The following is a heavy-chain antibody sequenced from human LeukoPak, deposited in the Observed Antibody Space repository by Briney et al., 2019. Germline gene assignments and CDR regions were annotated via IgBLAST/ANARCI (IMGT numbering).Heavy chain of an antibody. J-gene: IGHJ3*02. D-gene: IGHD3-10*01. CDR1: GGSISSSRYF. V-gene: IGHV4-39*07. CDR3: ARDNYYGSGGEKDDGFDI. Sequence: PSETLSLTCTVSGGSISSSRYFWGWIRQPPGKGLEWIGSIPYSGSTYYNSPLKSRVTISVDTSKNHFSLMLRSVTAADTAVYYCARDNYYGSGGEKDDGFDIWGQGTFVTVSS. CDR2: IPYSGST.